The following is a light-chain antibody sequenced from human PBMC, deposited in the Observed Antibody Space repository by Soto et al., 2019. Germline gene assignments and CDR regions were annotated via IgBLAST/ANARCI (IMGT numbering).Light chain of an antibody. Sequence: QSALTQPASVSGSPGQSITISCTGFSSDIGTYSLVSWYQQPPGKAPKLLIYEGTKRPSGVSSRFSGSKSDNTASLTISGLQAEDEGDYYCCSYASSGTFVAFGGGTQLTVL. V-gene: IGLV2-23*03. CDR1: SSDIGTYSL. J-gene: IGLJ2*01. CDR2: EGT. CDR3: CSYASSGTFVA.